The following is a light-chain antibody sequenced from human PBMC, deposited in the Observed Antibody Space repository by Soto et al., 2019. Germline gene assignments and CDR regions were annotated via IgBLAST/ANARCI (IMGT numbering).Light chain of an antibody. CDR2: AAS. CDR1: QNVRGSY. Sequence: ESVLFRGPGNLSFSPGGTASLSFRGSQNVRGSYLAWYQQKPGQAPRLLISAASRRATGVPDRFSGSGSGTDFTLTISRLEPEDFAVYCCHQYGSSPPTFGGGTKVDI. J-gene: IGKJ4*01. CDR3: HQYGSSPPT. V-gene: IGKV3-20*01.